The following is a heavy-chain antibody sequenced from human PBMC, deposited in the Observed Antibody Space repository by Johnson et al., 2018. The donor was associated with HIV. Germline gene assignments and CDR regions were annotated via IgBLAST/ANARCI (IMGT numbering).Heavy chain of an antibody. CDR3: STGDFVVVVGAIILPLHDAFDI. Sequence: VQLVESGGGLVKPGGSLRLSCAASGFTFSDYYMSWIRQAPGKGLEWVGRIKSKTDGGTTDYATPVKGRFTISRDESKSTLHLQMNSLKTEDTAVYYCSTGDFVVVVGAIILPLHDAFDIWGQGTMVTVSS. J-gene: IGHJ3*02. CDR1: GFTFSDYY. D-gene: IGHD2-15*01. CDR2: IKSKTDGGTT. V-gene: IGHV3-15*01.